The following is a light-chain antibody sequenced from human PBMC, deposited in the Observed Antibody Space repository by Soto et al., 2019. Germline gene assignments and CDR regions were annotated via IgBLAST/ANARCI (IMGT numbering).Light chain of an antibody. CDR3: QSYDTSLSVHVV. CDR2: GNS. Sequence: QSVLTQPPSVSGAPGQWVTISCTGSSSNIGAGYDVHWYQQHPGAAPKLLIYGNSNRPSGVPDRFSGSKSGTSASLAITGLQAEDEADYYCQSYDTSLSVHVVFGGGTKLHVL. J-gene: IGLJ2*01. V-gene: IGLV1-40*01. CDR1: SSNIGAGYD.